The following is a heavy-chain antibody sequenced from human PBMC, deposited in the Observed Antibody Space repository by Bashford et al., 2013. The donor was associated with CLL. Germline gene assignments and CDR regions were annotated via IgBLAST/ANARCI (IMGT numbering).Heavy chain of an antibody. D-gene: IGHD6-19*01. V-gene: IGHV5-51*01. CDR3: ARRIPSIAVAGNWMEDYYYYGMTS. J-gene: IGHJ6*02. CDR2: IYPGDSDT. Sequence: GESLKISCKGSGYSFTSYWIGWVRQMPGKGLEWMGIIYPGDSDTRYSPSFQGQVTISADKSISTAYLQWSSLKASDTAMYYCARRIPSIAVAGNWMEDYYYYGMTSGAKDHVTVSS. CDR1: GYSFTSYW.